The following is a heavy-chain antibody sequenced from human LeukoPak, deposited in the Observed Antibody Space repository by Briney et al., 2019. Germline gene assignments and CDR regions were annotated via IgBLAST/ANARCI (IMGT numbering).Heavy chain of an antibody. CDR2: INPNDGRT. CDR1: GYTFFDFY. V-gene: IGHV1-46*01. CDR3: ARSYFRDARGGFDY. D-gene: IGHD2-8*01. Sequence: ASVKVSCKASGYTFFDFYMHWVRQAPGQGLEWIGIINPNDGRTTDAQKFQGRVSMTSDTSTSTCNMELSSLRSEDTAVYYCARSYFRDARGGFDYWGQGTLVTVSS. J-gene: IGHJ4*02.